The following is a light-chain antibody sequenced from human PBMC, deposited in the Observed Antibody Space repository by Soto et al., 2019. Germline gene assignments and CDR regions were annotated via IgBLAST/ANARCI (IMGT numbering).Light chain of an antibody. CDR2: DAT. Sequence: QSALTQPASVSGSPGQSITISCTGTSSDVGAYNSVSWYQQHPGKAPKVMIYDATDRPSGVSYRFSGSKSGNTASLTISGLQADDEADYYCSSYTTSNPVVFGGGTKLTVL. CDR1: SSDVGAYNS. CDR3: SSYTTSNPVV. J-gene: IGLJ2*01. V-gene: IGLV2-14*01.